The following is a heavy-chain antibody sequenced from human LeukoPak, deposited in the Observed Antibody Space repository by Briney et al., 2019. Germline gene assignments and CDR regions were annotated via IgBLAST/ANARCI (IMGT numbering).Heavy chain of an antibody. Sequence: SETLSLTCTVSGGSMSTSSYYWGWIRQPPGKGLEWIGEINYSGSTNHNPSLKSRVTISVDTSKNQFSLRLSSVTAADTAVYYCARPTYCSSTTCSGPFDYWGQGTLVTVSS. V-gene: IGHV4-39*07. CDR1: GGSMSTSSYY. J-gene: IGHJ4*02. CDR3: ARPTYCSSTTCSGPFDY. D-gene: IGHD2-2*01. CDR2: INYSGST.